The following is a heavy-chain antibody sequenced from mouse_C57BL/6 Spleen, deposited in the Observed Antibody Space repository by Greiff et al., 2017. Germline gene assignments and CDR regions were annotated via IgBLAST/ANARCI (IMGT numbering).Heavy chain of an antibody. V-gene: IGHV14-4*01. CDR2: IDPENGDT. CDR1: GFNIKDDY. CDR3: TTLYDGYFAGFAY. J-gene: IGHJ3*01. Sequence: EVQLQQSGAELVRPGASVKLSCTASGFNIKDDYMHWVKQRPEQGLEWIGWIDPENGDTEYASKFQGKAPITPDTSSNTAYLQLSSLTSEDTAVYYCTTLYDGYFAGFAYWGQGTLVTVSA. D-gene: IGHD2-3*01.